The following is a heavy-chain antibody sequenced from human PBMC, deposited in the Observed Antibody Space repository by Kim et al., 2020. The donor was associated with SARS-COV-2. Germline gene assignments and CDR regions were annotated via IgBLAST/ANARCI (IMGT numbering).Heavy chain of an antibody. Sequence: GGSLRLSCAASGFTFSSYAMSWVRQAPGKGLEWVSAISGSGGSTYYADSVKGRFTISRDNSKNTLYLQMNSLRAEDTAVYYCAKPQSRKFGWVVVTADYFDYWGQGTLVTVSS. CDR2: ISGSGGST. CDR3: AKPQSRKFGWVVVTADYFDY. V-gene: IGHV3-23*01. J-gene: IGHJ4*02. CDR1: GFTFSSYA. D-gene: IGHD2-21*02.